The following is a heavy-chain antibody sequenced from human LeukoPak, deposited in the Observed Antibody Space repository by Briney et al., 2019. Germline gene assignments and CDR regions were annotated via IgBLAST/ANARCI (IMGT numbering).Heavy chain of an antibody. Sequence: GASVKVSCKASGYTFSDYYMHWVRQAPEQGLEWMGWINPNSGGTNYAQKFQDRVTMTRDTSISTAYMELSRLRSDDTAVYYCARDIGYGDYAGQDYWGQGTLVTVSS. CDR2: INPNSGGT. J-gene: IGHJ4*02. CDR1: GYTFSDYY. D-gene: IGHD4-17*01. V-gene: IGHV1-2*02. CDR3: ARDIGYGDYAGQDY.